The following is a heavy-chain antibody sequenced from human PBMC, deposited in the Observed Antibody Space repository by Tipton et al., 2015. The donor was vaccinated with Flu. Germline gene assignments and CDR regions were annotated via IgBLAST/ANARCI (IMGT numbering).Heavy chain of an antibody. CDR1: GYTFTSYG. Sequence: QVQLVQSGAEVKKPGASVKVSCKASGYTFTSYGISWVRQAPGQGLEWMGWISAYNGNTNYAQKLQGRVTMTTDTSTSTAYMELRSLGSEDTAVYYCARDRGGVVVAARSDYWGQGTLVTVSS. D-gene: IGHD2-15*01. CDR2: ISAYNGNT. CDR3: ARDRGGVVVAARSDY. J-gene: IGHJ4*02. V-gene: IGHV1-18*01.